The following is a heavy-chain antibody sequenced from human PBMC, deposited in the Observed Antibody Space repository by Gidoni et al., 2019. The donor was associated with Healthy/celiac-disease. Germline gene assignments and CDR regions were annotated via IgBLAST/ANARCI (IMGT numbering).Heavy chain of an antibody. D-gene: IGHD6-19*01. J-gene: IGHJ4*02. CDR1: GFPFSSDA. CDR2: ISSNGSST. CDR3: ARCAMGSGWTGYFDY. V-gene: IGHV3-64*01. Sequence: EVQLVESGGGLVQPGGSLRLSCAASGFPFSSDAMHLVRQAPGKGLEYVSSISSNGSSTYYANSVKGRFTISRDNSKNTLYLQMGSLRAEDMAVYYCARCAMGSGWTGYFDYWGQGTLVTVSS.